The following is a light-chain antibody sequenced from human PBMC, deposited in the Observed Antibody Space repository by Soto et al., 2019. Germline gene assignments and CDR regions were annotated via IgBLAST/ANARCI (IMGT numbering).Light chain of an antibody. CDR3: LQDYSYPRT. CDR2: GAS. J-gene: IGKJ2*01. Sequence: AIQMTQSPTSLSASVGDRVTITCRASQGIRTDLAWYQQKPGRAPKLLIYGASTLQSGVPSRFSGSGSGTFFTLTLRGLQPEDFAAYYCLQDYSYPRTFGQGTKLEI. CDR1: QGIRTD. V-gene: IGKV1-6*01.